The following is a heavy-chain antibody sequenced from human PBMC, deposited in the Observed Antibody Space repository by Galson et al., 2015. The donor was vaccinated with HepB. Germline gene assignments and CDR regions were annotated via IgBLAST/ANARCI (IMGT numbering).Heavy chain of an antibody. J-gene: IGHJ6*02. D-gene: IGHD6-19*01. CDR1: GFSFTSYA. CDR2: IYSGGST. CDR3: ARAILSLRIAVAGPVYGMDV. Sequence: SLRLSCAASGFSFTSYAMTWVRQAPGKGLEWVSVIYSGGSTYYEDSVKGSFTISRDNSKNTLYLQMNSLRAEDTAVYYCARAILSLRIAVAGPVYGMDVWGQGTMVAVSS. V-gene: IGHV3-66*01.